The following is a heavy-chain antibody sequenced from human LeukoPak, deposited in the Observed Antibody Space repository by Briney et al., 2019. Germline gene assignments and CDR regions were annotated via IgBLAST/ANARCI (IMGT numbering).Heavy chain of an antibody. CDR2: IWNDGIQT. J-gene: IGHJ4*02. V-gene: IGHV3-33*06. CDR3: AKQPMGNSYFDY. CDR1: GFTFSSYW. Sequence: GGSLRLSCAASGFTFSSYWMSWVRQAPGKGLEWVAVIWNDGIQTSYADSVRGRFTISRDNSDNTLFLQMNSLRAEDTGVYYCAKQPMGNSYFDYWGQGTLVTVSS. D-gene: IGHD2/OR15-2a*01.